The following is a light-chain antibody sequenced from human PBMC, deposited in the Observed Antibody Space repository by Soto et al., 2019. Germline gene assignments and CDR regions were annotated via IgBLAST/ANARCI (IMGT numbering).Light chain of an antibody. V-gene: IGKV3-20*01. CDR2: GAS. CDR3: QQYVSSPWA. Sequence: EIVLAQSPGTLSLSPGERATLSCRASQSVTNSFLAWYQQKPGQAPRLLIYGASRRATGIPDRFTGSGSGTEFTLTISRLEPVDFAVYYCQQYVSSPWAFGQGTKVEI. J-gene: IGKJ1*01. CDR1: QSVTNSF.